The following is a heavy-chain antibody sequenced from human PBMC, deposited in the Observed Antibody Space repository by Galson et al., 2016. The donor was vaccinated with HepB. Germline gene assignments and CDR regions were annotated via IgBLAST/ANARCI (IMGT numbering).Heavy chain of an antibody. CDR2: ISYDDGVNE. J-gene: IGHJ1*01. V-gene: IGHV3-30*18. CDR1: GFNFRDYG. Sequence: SLRLSCAASGFNFRDYGMHWVRQAPGEGLEWVASISYDDGVNEYYADSTKGRFTISRDNSKNTLSLQMNGLRTDDTAVYYCTKSGGGYCTSDNCPRDNWGQGILVTVSS. CDR3: TKSGGGYCTSDNCPRDN. D-gene: IGHD2-2*03.